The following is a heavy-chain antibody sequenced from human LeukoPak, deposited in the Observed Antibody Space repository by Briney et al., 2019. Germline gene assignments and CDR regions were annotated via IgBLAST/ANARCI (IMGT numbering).Heavy chain of an antibody. D-gene: IGHD3-3*01. CDR3: ARGSRSGITIFGVVTRRSVYFDY. Sequence: GGSLRLSCAASGFTFSSYWMHWVRQAPGKGLVWVSRINSDGSSTSYADSVKGRFTISRDNAKNTLYLQMNSLRAEDTAVYYCARGSRSGITIFGVVTRRSVYFDYWGQGTLVTVSS. V-gene: IGHV3-74*01. J-gene: IGHJ4*02. CDR2: INSDGSST. CDR1: GFTFSSYW.